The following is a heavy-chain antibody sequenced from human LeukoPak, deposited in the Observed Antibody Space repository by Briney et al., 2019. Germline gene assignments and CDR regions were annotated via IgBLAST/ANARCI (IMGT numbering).Heavy chain of an antibody. CDR1: GFTFRSYS. V-gene: IGHV3-21*01. J-gene: IGHJ6*02. D-gene: IGHD2-15*01. Sequence: SGGSLRLSCAASGFTFRSYSMNWVRQAPGKGLEWVSSISSSGSYINYADSVKGRFTIPRDNAKNSLYLQMDSLRAEDTAVYYCARVGCSGGSCSERGSYYYGVDVWGQGTTVTVSS. CDR3: ARVGCSGGSCSERGSYYYGVDV. CDR2: ISSSGSYI.